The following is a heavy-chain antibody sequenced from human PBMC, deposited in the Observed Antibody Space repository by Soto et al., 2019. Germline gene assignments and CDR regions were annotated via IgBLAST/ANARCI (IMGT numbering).Heavy chain of an antibody. D-gene: IGHD1-7*01. CDR1: GGSFSGYY. V-gene: IGHV4-34*01. CDR3: ARGYYNWNYAVYYGMDV. J-gene: IGHJ6*02. Sequence: PSETLSLTCAAYGGSFSGYYWSWIRQPPGKGLEWIGEINHSGSTNYNPSLKSRVTISVDTSKNQFSLKLSSVTAADTAVYYCARGYYNWNYAVYYGMDVWGQGTTVTVS. CDR2: INHSGST.